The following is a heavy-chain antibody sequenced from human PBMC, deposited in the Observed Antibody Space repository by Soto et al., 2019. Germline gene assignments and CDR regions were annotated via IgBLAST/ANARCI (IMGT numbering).Heavy chain of an antibody. CDR2: IYYSGST. V-gene: IGHV4-39*01. D-gene: IGHD5-12*01. J-gene: IGHJ4*02. Sequence: SETLSLTCTVSGGSISSSSYYWGWIRQPPGKGLEWIGSIYYSGSTYYNPSLKSRVTISVDTSKNQFSLQLNSVTPEDTAVYYCARGSVEMATIFDYWGQGTLVTVSS. CDR1: GGSISSSSYY. CDR3: ARGSVEMATIFDY.